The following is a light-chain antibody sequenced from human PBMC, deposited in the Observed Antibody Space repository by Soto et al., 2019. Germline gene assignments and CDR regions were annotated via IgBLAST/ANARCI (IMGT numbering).Light chain of an antibody. CDR2: DAS. V-gene: IGKV3D-11*02. Sequence: EIVLTQSPATLSLSPGERATLSCRASQSVSSYLAWYQQKPGQAPRLLIYDASNRATGIPARFSGSGPGTDFTLTISGLEPEDFAVYYCQQRSNWRLTFGGGTKVEIK. J-gene: IGKJ4*01. CDR3: QQRSNWRLT. CDR1: QSVSSY.